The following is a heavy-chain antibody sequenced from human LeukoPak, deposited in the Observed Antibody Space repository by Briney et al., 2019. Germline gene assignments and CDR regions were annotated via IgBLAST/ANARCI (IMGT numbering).Heavy chain of an antibody. CDR1: GFTFSTYS. D-gene: IGHD5-18*01. CDR2: ISSSSAYI. V-gene: IGHV3-21*01. J-gene: IGHJ4*02. CDR3: ARASGDTVDTTTMGSY. Sequence: GGSPRLSCAASGFTFSTYSMNWVRQAPGKGLEWVSSISSSSAYIYYADSVKGRFTISRDNAKNSLYLQMNSLRAEDTAVYYCARASGDTVDTTTMGSYWGQGTLVTVSS.